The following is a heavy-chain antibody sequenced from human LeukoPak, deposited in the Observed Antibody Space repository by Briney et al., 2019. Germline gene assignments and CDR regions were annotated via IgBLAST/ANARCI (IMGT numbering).Heavy chain of an antibody. CDR3: ARGTARRYYYYMDV. V-gene: IGHV1-8*03. Sequence: ASVKVSCKASGYTFTSYDINWVRQATGQGLEWMGWMNPNSGNTGYAQKFQGRVTITRNTSISTAYMELSSLRSEDTAVYYCARGTARRYYYYMDVWGKGTTVTVSS. D-gene: IGHD2-21*02. CDR2: MNPNSGNT. J-gene: IGHJ6*03. CDR1: GYTFTSYD.